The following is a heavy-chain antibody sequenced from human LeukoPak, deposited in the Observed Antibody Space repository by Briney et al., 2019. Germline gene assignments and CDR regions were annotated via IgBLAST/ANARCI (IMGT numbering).Heavy chain of an antibody. Sequence: SETLSLTCTVSGGSISSSSYYWGWIRQPPGKGLEWIGSIYYSGSTYYNPSLKSRVTISVDTSKNQFSLKLSSVTAADTAVYYCARRVWSAGATTKGLFDYWGQGTLVTVSS. J-gene: IGHJ4*02. D-gene: IGHD1-26*01. CDR2: IYYSGST. V-gene: IGHV4-39*01. CDR3: ARRVWSAGATTKGLFDY. CDR1: GGSISSSSYY.